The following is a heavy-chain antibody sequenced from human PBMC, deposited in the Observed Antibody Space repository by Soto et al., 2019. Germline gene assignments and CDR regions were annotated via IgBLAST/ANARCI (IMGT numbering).Heavy chain of an antibody. CDR2: IIPIFGTA. CDR3: ARGTHYYDSSGYYSETRGYFDY. V-gene: IGHV1-69*01. D-gene: IGHD3-22*01. CDR1: GGTFSSYA. Sequence: QVQLVQSGAEVKKPGSSVKVSCKASGGTFSSYAISWVRQAPGQGLEWMGGIIPIFGTANYAQKFQGRVTITADESRSTAYMELSSLRSEDTAVYYCARGTHYYDSSGYYSETRGYFDYWGQGTLVTVSS. J-gene: IGHJ4*02.